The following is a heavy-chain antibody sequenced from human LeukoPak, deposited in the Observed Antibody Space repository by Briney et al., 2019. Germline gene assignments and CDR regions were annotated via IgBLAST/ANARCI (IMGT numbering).Heavy chain of an antibody. V-gene: IGHV3-30*02. Sequence: GGSLRLSCAASGFTFSNYGMHWVRQTPGKGLEGVSFIRNDESNKYYTDSVKGRFTISRDNSKNTLYLQMNSLRAEDAAVYYCVGGTRKDSYESSGYYSYFDYCGQGTLVTVSS. CDR3: VGGTRKDSYESSGYYSYFDY. D-gene: IGHD3-22*01. J-gene: IGHJ4*02. CDR2: IRNDESNK. CDR1: GFTFSNYG.